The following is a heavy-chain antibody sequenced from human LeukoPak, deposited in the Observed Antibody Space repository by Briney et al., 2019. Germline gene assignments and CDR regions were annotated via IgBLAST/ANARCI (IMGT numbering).Heavy chain of an antibody. V-gene: IGHV3-7*01. D-gene: IGHD6-6*01. CDR2: IKQDGSEK. Sequence: GGSLRLSCAASGFTFSSYWMSWVRQAPGKGLEWVANIKQDGSEKYYVDSVKGRFTISRDNAKNSLYLQMNSLRAEDTAVYYCARDEGRKGSSYYSDYWGQGTLVTVSS. CDR3: ARDEGRKGSSYYSDY. J-gene: IGHJ4*02. CDR1: GFTFSSYW.